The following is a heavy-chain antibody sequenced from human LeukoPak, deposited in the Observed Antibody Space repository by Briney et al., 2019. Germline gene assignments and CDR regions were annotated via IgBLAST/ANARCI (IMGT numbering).Heavy chain of an antibody. CDR2: INPNSGGT. J-gene: IGHJ4*02. CDR1: AYTFTGYY. CDR3: ARDLGVWGFGELRGFDY. Sequence: ASVKVSCKASAYTFTGYYMHWVRQAPGQGLEWMGWINPNSGGTNYAQKFQGRVTMTRDTSISTAYMELSRLRSDDTAVYYCARDLGVWGFGELRGFDYWGQGTLVTVSS. V-gene: IGHV1-2*02. D-gene: IGHD3-10*01.